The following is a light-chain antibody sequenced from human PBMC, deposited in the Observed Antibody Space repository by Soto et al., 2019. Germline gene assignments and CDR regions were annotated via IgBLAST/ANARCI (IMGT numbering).Light chain of an antibody. CDR2: AAS. V-gene: IGKV1-27*01. CDR3: QKYNSAPWT. Sequence: DIQVTKSPSYMSASVGDRVTITCRASQGISNYLAWYQQKPGTVPKLLISAASTLQTGVPSRFSGSGSGTDFTLTISSLQPEDFATYYCQKYNSAPWTFGQGTKVDIK. CDR1: QGISNY. J-gene: IGKJ1*01.